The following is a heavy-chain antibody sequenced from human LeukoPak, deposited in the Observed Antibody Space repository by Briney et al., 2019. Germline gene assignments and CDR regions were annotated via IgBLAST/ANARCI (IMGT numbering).Heavy chain of an antibody. CDR3: ARGGVTMVLDY. J-gene: IGHJ4*02. Sequence: GGSLRLSCAASGFTSSSYAMHWVRQAPGKGLEWVAVISYDGSNKYYADSVKGRFTISRDNSKNTLYLQMNSLRAEDTAVYYCARGGVTMVLDYWGQGTLVTVSS. D-gene: IGHD3-10*01. CDR1: GFTSSSYA. V-gene: IGHV3-30*04. CDR2: ISYDGSNK.